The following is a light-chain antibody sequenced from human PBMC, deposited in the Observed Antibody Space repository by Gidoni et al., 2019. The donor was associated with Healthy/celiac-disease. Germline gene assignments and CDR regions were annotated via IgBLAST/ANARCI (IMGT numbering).Light chain of an antibody. V-gene: IGKV1-39*01. Sequence: DIQLTQSPSSLSASVGDRVTITCQASQSISSYLNWYQQKPGKAPKLLIYAASSLQRGVPSRFSGSGSGTDFTLTISSLQPEDFATYYCQQSYSTPLTFGPGTKVDIK. CDR2: AAS. CDR3: QQSYSTPLT. J-gene: IGKJ3*01. CDR1: QSISSY.